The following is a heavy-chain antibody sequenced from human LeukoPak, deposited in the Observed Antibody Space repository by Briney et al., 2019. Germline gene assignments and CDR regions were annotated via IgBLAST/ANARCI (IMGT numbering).Heavy chain of an antibody. Sequence: GRCLRPSCAASGFTFDDYGMHSVRHAPGKGLEWESGSSWNSGSIGYADFVKCRFTISRDNAKNSLYLQMNSLRAEDTALYYCAKDWGSYYEGYFQHWGHGTLATVSS. CDR2: SSWNSGSI. D-gene: IGHD3-16*01. CDR1: GFTFDDYG. V-gene: IGHV3-9*01. J-gene: IGHJ1*01. CDR3: AKDWGSYYEGYFQH.